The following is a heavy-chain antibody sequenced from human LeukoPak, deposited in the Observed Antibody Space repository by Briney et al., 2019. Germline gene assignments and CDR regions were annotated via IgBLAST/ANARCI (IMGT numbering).Heavy chain of an antibody. CDR2: IDYSGST. D-gene: IGHD3-22*01. V-gene: IGHV4-39*07. J-gene: IGHJ3*02. Sequence: SEALSLTCSVSNGSISSSRYFWGWIRQPPGKGLEWIGSIDYSGSTYYNPSLKSRVTISVDTSKNHFSLDLSSVTAADTAVYYCARSSGYYFDAFDIWGQGTMVTVSS. CDR3: ARSSGYYFDAFDI. CDR1: NGSISSSRYF.